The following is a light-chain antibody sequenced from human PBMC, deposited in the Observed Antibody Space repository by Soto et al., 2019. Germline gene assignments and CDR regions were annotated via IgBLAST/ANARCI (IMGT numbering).Light chain of an antibody. CDR2: EVT. J-gene: IGLJ1*01. Sequence: QSVLTQSASVSGSPGQSITFSCTGTSRDIGTSNLVSWYQQYPGKAPKLMIYEVTKRPSGISYRFSGSKSGNTASLTISGLQPEDEADYYCYSFTGLSTSLFVFGTGTKVTVL. V-gene: IGLV2-23*02. CDR3: YSFTGLSTSLFV. CDR1: SRDIGTSNL.